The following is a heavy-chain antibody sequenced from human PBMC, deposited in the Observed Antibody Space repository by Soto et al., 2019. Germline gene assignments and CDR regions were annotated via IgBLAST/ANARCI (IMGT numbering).Heavy chain of an antibody. V-gene: IGHV1-58*02. CDR3: AAGNYGSGLFDY. D-gene: IGHD3-10*01. J-gene: IGHJ4*02. CDR1: GFTFTSSA. CDR2: IVVGSCNT. Sequence: QMQLVQSGPEVTKPGTSVKVSCKAYGFTFTSSAMQWVRQARGQRLEWIGWIVVGSCNTNYAQKFQERVTITRDMSTSTAYMELSSRRSDDTAVYYCAAGNYGSGLFDYWGQGTLVTVSS.